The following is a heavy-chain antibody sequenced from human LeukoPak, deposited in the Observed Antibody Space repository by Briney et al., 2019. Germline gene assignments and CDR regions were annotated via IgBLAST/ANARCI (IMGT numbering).Heavy chain of an antibody. CDR1: GFIFSNNA. J-gene: IGHJ4*02. D-gene: IGHD5-24*01. V-gene: IGHV3-30*18. Sequence: GGSRRLSCVTSGFIFSNNAMHWIRQAPGRGLEWVAAILYDGSDQYYADSVKGRFTISRDNSKDTLHLQMNSLRAEDTAVYYCAKERWLRFFDYWGQGTLVTVSS. CDR3: AKERWLRFFDY. CDR2: ILYDGSDQ.